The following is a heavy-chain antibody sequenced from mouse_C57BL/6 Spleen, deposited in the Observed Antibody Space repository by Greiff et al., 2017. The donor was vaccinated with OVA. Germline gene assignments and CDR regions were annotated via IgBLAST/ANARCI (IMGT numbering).Heavy chain of an antibody. D-gene: IGHD2-4*01. Sequence: QVQLQQSGAELVRPGASVTLSCKASGYTFTDYEMHWVKQTPVHGLEWIGAIDPETGGTAYNQKFKGKAILTADKSSSTAYMELRSLTSEDSAVYYCTRGGSDYDAWFAYWGQGTLVTVSA. CDR2: IDPETGGT. CDR3: TRGGSDYDAWFAY. J-gene: IGHJ3*01. V-gene: IGHV1-15*01. CDR1: GYTFTDYE.